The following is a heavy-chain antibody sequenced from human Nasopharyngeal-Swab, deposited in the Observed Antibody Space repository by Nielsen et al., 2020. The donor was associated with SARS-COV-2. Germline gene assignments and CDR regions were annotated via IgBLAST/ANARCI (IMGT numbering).Heavy chain of an antibody. Sequence: VRQAPGKRREWGAVISYDGSNKYYADSVKGRFTISRDNSKNTLYLQMNSLRADDTAVYYCARVRKDCSSTSCYTSDYWGQGTLVTVSS. J-gene: IGHJ4*02. CDR3: ARVRKDCSSTSCYTSDY. CDR2: ISYDGSNK. D-gene: IGHD2-2*02. V-gene: IGHV3-30-3*01.